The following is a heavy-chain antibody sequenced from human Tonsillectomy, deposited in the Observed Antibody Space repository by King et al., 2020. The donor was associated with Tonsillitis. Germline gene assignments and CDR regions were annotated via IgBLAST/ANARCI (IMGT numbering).Heavy chain of an antibody. CDR1: GFTFSNAW. V-gene: IGHV3-15*01. Sequence: VQLVESGGGLVKPGGSLRLSCAASGFTFSNAWMSWVRQAPGKGLEWVGRINSKTDGATTDYAAPVKGRFTISRDDSNNTLYLQMNSLKTEDTAVYYCTTDRYYDFDYWGQGTLVTVSS. D-gene: IGHD3-10*01. CDR3: TTDRYYDFDY. J-gene: IGHJ4*02. CDR2: INSKTDGATT.